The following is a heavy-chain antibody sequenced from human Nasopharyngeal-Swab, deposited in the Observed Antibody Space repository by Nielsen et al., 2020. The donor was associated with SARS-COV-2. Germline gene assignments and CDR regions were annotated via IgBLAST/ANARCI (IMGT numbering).Heavy chain of an antibody. J-gene: IGHJ4*02. D-gene: IGHD5-12*01. Sequence: WIRQPPGKGLVWVSRINSDGSSTSYADSVKGRFTISRDSAKNTLYLQMNSLRAEDTAVYYCARDNSGYDTYFDYWGQGTLVTVSS. V-gene: IGHV3-74*01. CDR2: INSDGSST. CDR3: ARDNSGYDTYFDY.